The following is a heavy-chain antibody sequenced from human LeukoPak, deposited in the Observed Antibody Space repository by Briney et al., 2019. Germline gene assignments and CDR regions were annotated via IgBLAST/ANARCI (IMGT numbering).Heavy chain of an antibody. CDR3: AREYSSGWYENYFDY. J-gene: IGHJ4*02. CDR2: INSDGSST. CDR1: GFNFISYY. Sequence: GGSLRLSCAASGFNFISYYMHWVRQDPGKGLVWVSRINSDGSSTRYADSVKGRFTISRDNAKNTLYLQMNSLRAEDTAVYYCAREYSSGWYENYFDYWGQGTLATVSS. D-gene: IGHD6-19*01. V-gene: IGHV3-74*01.